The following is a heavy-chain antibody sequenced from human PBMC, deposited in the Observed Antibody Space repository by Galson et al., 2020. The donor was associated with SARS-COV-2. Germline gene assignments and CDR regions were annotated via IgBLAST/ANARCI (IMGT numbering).Heavy chain of an antibody. CDR1: GFTFSSYA. CDR3: AKDKRDLLDAFDI. Sequence: GGSLRLSCAASGFTFSSYAMSWVRQAPGKGLEWVSAISGSGGSTYYADSVKGRFTISRDNSKNTLFLQMNSLRAEDTAVYYCAKDKRDLLDAFDIWGQGTMVTVSS. V-gene: IGHV3-23*01. D-gene: IGHD1-26*01. CDR2: ISGSGGST. J-gene: IGHJ3*02.